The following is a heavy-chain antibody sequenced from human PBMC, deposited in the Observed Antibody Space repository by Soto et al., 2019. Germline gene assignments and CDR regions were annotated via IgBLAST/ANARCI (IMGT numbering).Heavy chain of an antibody. D-gene: IGHD3-10*02. V-gene: IGHV1-3*01. CDR1: GYSFTSYA. Sequence: ASVKVSCKASGYSFTSYALHWVRQAPGQRLEWMGWINAGNGNTKYSQKFQGRVTITRDTSASTAYMELSSLRSEDTAVYYCARGGPSSCSSRAPSLNWFDPWGQGTLVTVSS. CDR2: INAGNGNT. J-gene: IGHJ5*02. CDR3: ARGGPSSCSSRAPSLNWFDP.